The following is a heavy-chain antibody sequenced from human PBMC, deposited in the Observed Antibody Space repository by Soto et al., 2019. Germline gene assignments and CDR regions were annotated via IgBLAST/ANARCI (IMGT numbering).Heavy chain of an antibody. Sequence: EVELLESGGGLVNPGGSLGLSCEASGFTFSSYAMTWVRLAPGSGLEWVSTVTGAGDTTYYADSVRGRFAISRDNSKNTVYLQMNSLRAEDTAIYYCARGNALAQWVIFAFWCQGARVTVSS. CDR1: GFTFSSYA. CDR2: VTGAGDTT. CDR3: ARGNALAQWVIFAF. J-gene: IGHJ4*02. D-gene: IGHD1-1*01. V-gene: IGHV3-23*01.